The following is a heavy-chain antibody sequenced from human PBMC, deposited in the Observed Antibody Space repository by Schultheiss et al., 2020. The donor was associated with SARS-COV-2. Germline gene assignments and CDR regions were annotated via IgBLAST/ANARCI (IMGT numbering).Heavy chain of an antibody. CDR3: AKDIKAYCSGGSCYSGADY. V-gene: IGHV3-30*04. CDR1: GFTFSSYA. CDR2: ISYDGSNK. D-gene: IGHD2-15*01. J-gene: IGHJ4*02. Sequence: GGSLRLSCAASGFTFSSYAMHWVRQAPGKGLEWVAVISYDGSNKYYADSVKGRFTISRDNSKNSLYLQMNSLRAEDTALYYCAKDIKAYCSGGSCYSGADYWGQGTLVTVSS.